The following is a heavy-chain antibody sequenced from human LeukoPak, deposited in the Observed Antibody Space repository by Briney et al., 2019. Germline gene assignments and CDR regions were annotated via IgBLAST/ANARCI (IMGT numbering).Heavy chain of an antibody. CDR1: GFTVSSNY. D-gene: IGHD6-13*01. CDR2: IYSGGST. V-gene: IGHV3-66*01. Sequence: GGSLRLSCAASGFTVSSNYMSWVRQAPGKGLEWVSVIYSGGSTYYADSVKGRFTISRDNSKNTLYLQMHSLRAEDTAVYYCARGIRSSSWTNYYYYGMDVWGQGTTVTVSS. J-gene: IGHJ6*02. CDR3: ARGIRSSSWTNYYYYGMDV.